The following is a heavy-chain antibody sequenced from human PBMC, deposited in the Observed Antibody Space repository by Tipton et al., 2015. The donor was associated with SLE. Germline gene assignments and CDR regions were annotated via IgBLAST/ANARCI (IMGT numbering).Heavy chain of an antibody. CDR1: GFTFGDYA. D-gene: IGHD6-19*01. CDR3: TREAYSSGFDAFDI. CDR2: IRSKAYGGIT. V-gene: IGHV3-49*03. J-gene: IGHJ3*02. Sequence: RSLRLSCTASGFTFGDYAMSWFRQAPGKGLEWVGFIRSKAYGGITEYAASVKGRFTISRDDSKSIAYLQMNSLKTEDTAVYYCTREAYSSGFDAFDIWGQGTMVTVSS.